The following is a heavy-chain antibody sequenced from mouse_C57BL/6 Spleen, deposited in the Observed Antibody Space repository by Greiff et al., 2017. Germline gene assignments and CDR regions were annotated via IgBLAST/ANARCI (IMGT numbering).Heavy chain of an antibody. CDR1: GYAFTNYL. D-gene: IGHD4-1*02. CDR2: INPGSGGT. V-gene: IGHV1-54*01. CDR3: ARERNNWDYFDY. J-gene: IGHJ2*01. Sequence: QVQLKQSGAELVRPGTSVKVSCKASGYAFTNYLIEWVKQRPGQGLEWIGVINPGSGGTNYNEKFKGKATLTADKSSSTAYMQLSSLTSEDSAVYFCARERNNWDYFDYWGQGTTLTVSS.